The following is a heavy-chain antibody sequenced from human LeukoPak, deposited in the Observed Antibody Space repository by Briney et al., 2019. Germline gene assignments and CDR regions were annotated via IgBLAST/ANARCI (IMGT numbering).Heavy chain of an antibody. CDR1: GGSIGKDGYY. CDR2: IYYSGAA. V-gene: IGHV4-31*03. Sequence: SQTLSLTCTVSGGSIGKDGYYWNWLRQHPGRGLEWIAFIYYSGAASCNPSLKSRVTISVDTSTNQFSLKLTSVTAADTAVYFCARGRYYGFSGDSWGQGTLVTVSS. J-gene: IGHJ4*02. D-gene: IGHD3-10*01. CDR3: ARGRYYGFSGDS.